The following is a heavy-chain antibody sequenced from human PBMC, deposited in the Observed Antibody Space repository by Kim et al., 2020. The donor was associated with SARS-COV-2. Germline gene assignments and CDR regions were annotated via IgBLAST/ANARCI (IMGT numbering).Heavy chain of an antibody. CDR3: VSVAGGYLDFDY. CDR1: GGSISSSNW. J-gene: IGHJ4*02. CDR2: IYHSGST. V-gene: IGHV4-4*02. D-gene: IGHD6-19*01. Sequence: SETLSLTCAVSGGSISSSNWWSWVRQPPGKGLEWIGEIYHSGSTNYNPSLKSRVTISVDKSKNQFSLKLSSVTAADTAVYYCVSVAGGYLDFDYWGQGTLVTVSS.